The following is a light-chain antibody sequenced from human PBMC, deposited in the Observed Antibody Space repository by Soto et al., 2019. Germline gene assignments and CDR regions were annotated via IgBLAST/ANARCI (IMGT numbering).Light chain of an antibody. J-gene: IGKJ5*01. CDR2: GES. V-gene: IGKV3-20*01. CDR3: QKYDTSLIT. Sequence: VLTQSPGTLSLSPGESATLSCRGSQSVSSNYLAWYQQKTGQAPRILIYGESTRATGISDRFTGSGSGTDLTLTISRLEPEDFAVYYCQKYDTSLITCGQGTRLEIK. CDR1: QSVSSNY.